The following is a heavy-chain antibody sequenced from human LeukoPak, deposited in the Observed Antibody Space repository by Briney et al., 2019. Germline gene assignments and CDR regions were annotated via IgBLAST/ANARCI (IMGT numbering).Heavy chain of an antibody. CDR3: ARTQTYYGSGSYFTYFDY. V-gene: IGHV4-59*01. CDR2: IYYSGST. CDR1: GGSISSYY. J-gene: IGHJ4*02. Sequence: SETLSLTCTVSGGSISSYYWSWIRQPPGKGLEWIGYIYYSGSTNYNPSLKSRVTISVDTSKNQFSLKLSSVTAADTAVYYCARTQTYYGSGSYFTYFDYWGQGTLVTVSS. D-gene: IGHD3-10*01.